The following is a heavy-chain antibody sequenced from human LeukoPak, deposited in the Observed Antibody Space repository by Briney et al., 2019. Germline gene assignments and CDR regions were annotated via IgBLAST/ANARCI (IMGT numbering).Heavy chain of an antibody. D-gene: IGHD1-26*01. CDR3: AGGSAGVGSINY. CDR2: VYYSGST. CDR1: GGSISSYY. J-gene: IGHJ4*02. Sequence: PSETLSLTCSVSGGSISSYYWSWTRQPPGKGLEWTGYVYYSGSTSYNPSLRGRVTISIDTSKNQFSLKLNSVTAADTAVYYCAGGSAGVGSINYWGQGSLVTVSS. V-gene: IGHV4-59*01.